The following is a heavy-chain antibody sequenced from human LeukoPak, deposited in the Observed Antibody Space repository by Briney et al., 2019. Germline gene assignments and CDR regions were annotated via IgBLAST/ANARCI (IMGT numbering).Heavy chain of an antibody. CDR3: AKRHYDFWSGYQNQMYYFDY. J-gene: IGHJ4*02. CDR2: ICGSGGST. CDR1: GLIFSNYA. D-gene: IGHD3-3*01. Sequence: PGVPLRLFCAASGLIFSNYAMSWAPQSPGKGREGVSAICGSGGSTYYADSVKGRFTISRDNSKNTLYLQMNSLRAEDTAVYYCAKRHYDFWSGYQNQMYYFDYWGQGTLVTVSS. V-gene: IGHV3-23*01.